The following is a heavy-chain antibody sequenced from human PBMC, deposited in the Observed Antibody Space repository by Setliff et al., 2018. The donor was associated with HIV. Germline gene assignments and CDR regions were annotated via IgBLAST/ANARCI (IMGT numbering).Heavy chain of an antibody. CDR3: TRLVQMATITNFDY. CDR2: VSPGGGTT. D-gene: IGHD4-4*01. CDR1: EFTFSNYA. V-gene: IGHV3-23*01. J-gene: IGHJ4*02. Sequence: HPGGSLRLSCVASEFTFSNYAMTWVRQAPGKGLEWVSSVSPGGGTTYYADSVKGRFTISRDNSKNTAYLQMNSLKTEDTAVYYCTRLVQMATITNFDYWGQGTLVTVSS.